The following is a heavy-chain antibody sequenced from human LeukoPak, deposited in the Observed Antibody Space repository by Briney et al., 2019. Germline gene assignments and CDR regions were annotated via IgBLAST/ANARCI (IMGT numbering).Heavy chain of an antibody. CDR3: ARGPQWLALYYYYGMDV. CDR2: INHSGST. D-gene: IGHD6-19*01. CDR1: GGSLSGYY. V-gene: IGHV4-34*01. Sequence: SETLSLTCAVYGGSLSGYYWSWIRQPPGKGLEWIGEINHSGSTNYNPSLKSRVTISVDTSKNQFSLKLSSVTAADTAVYYCARGPQWLALYYYYGMDVWGQGTTVTVSS. J-gene: IGHJ6*02.